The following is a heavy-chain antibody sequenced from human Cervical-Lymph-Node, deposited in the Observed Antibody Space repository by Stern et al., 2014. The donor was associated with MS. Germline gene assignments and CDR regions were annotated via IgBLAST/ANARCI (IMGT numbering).Heavy chain of an antibody. J-gene: IGHJ4*02. CDR2: ISYDGSNK. CDR3: ARDERWLRSSTGFDY. V-gene: IGHV3-30*01. CDR1: GFTFSSYA. Sequence: VQLEESGGGVVQPGRSLRLSCAASGFTFSSYAMHWVRQAPGKGLEWVAVISYDGSNKYYADSVKGRFTISRDNSKNTLYLQMNSLRAEDTAVYYCARDERWLRSSTGFDYWGQGTLVTVSS. D-gene: IGHD5-12*01.